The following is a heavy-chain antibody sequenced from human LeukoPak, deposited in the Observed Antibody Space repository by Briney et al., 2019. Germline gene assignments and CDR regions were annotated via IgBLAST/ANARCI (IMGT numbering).Heavy chain of an antibody. Sequence: ASVKVSCKASGGTFSSYAISWVRQAPGQGLEWMGGIIPIFGTANYAQKFQGRVTITADESTSTAYMELNSLRAEDTAVYYCARDGVNYYDSSGYTDYWGQGTLVTVSS. D-gene: IGHD3-22*01. CDR2: IIPIFGTA. CDR1: GGTFSSYA. V-gene: IGHV1-69*13. CDR3: ARDGVNYYDSSGYTDY. J-gene: IGHJ4*02.